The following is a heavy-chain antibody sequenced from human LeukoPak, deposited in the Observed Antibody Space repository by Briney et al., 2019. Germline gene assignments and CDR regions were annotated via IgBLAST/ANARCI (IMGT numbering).Heavy chain of an antibody. CDR3: ATFVVVPAAISDSEFDP. D-gene: IGHD2-2*01. J-gene: IGHJ5*02. CDR1: GYTLTELS. V-gene: IGHV1-24*01. CDR2: FDPEDGET. Sequence: GASVKVSCKVSGYTLTELSMHWVRQAPGKGLEWMGGFDPEDGETIYAQKFQGRVTMTEDTSTDTAYMELSSLRSEDTAVYYCATFVVVPAAISDSEFDPWGQGTLVTVSS.